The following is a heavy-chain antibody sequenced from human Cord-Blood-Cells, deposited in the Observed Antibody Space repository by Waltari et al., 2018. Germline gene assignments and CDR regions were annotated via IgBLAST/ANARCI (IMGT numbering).Heavy chain of an antibody. J-gene: IGHJ4*02. V-gene: IGHV1-2*02. CDR1: GNTFTGYY. Sequence: QVQLVQSGAEVKKPGASVKVSCRASGNTFTGYYIPWVRQAPGQGLEWMGWINPNRGGTNYAQKFQGRVTMTRDTSISTAYMELSRLRSDDTAVYYCARSLSGSSTSDYWGQGTLVTVSS. CDR2: INPNRGGT. CDR3: ARSLSGSSTSDY. D-gene: IGHD2-2*01.